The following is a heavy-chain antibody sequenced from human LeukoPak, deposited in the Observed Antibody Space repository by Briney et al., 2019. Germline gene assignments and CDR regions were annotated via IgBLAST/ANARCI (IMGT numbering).Heavy chain of an antibody. CDR1: GFTFSDYY. CDR2: ISSSGSTI. J-gene: IGHJ5*02. CDR3: ARDALQLTGNYVTSWWFDP. Sequence: AGGSLRLSRAASGFTFSDYYMSWIRQAPGKGLEWVSYISSSGSTIYYADSVKGRFTISRDNAKNSLYLQMNSLRAEDTAFYYCARDALQLTGNYVTSWWFDPWGQGTLVTVSS. V-gene: IGHV3-11*04. D-gene: IGHD3-9*01.